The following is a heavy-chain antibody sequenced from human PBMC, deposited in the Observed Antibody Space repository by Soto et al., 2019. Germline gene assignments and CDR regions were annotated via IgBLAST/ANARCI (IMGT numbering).Heavy chain of an antibody. Sequence: SVKVSCKASGGTFSSYAISWVRQAPGQGLEWMGGIIPIFGTANYAQKFQGRVTITADESTSTAYMELSSLRSEDTAVYYCALQDLASEAVAPQRNAFEIWGQGTMVTVSS. CDR2: IIPIFGTA. D-gene: IGHD6-19*01. J-gene: IGHJ3*02. CDR3: ALQDLASEAVAPQRNAFEI. V-gene: IGHV1-69*13. CDR1: GGTFSSYA.